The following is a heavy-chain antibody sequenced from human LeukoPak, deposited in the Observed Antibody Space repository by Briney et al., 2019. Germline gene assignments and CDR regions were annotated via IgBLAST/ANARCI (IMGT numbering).Heavy chain of an antibody. CDR1: GFTVSSNY. D-gene: IGHD6-13*01. V-gene: IGHV3-53*01. J-gene: IGHJ4*02. CDR3: ARCDSSSWYGIDF. CDR2: IYSGGNT. Sequence: GGSLRLSCAASGFTVSSNYMGWVRQGPGRGLKWVSVIYSGGNTYYADSVKGRFTISRDNSRNTMDLQMNSLRAEDTAVYYCARCDSSSWYGIDFWGQGTLVTVSS.